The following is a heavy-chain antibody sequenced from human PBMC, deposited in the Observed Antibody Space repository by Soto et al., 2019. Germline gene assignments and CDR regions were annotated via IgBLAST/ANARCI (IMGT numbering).Heavy chain of an antibody. CDR1: GCSFSTYT. CDR2: ITASGATP. Sequence: GESLKISCAASGCSFSTYTMSWVRQAPGKGLEWLSVITASGATPSYAASVQGRFVISRDNAMNTLYLHMNSLRAEDTAIYYCAKARCSTTDCYVPDYWGRGTLVTVSS. D-gene: IGHD2-2*01. CDR3: AKARCSTTDCYVPDY. J-gene: IGHJ4*01. V-gene: IGHV3-23*01.